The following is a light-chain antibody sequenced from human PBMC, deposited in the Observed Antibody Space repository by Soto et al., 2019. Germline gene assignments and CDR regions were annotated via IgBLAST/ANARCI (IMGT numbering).Light chain of an antibody. J-gene: IGLJ1*01. V-gene: IGLV2-14*03. Sequence: QSALTQPASVSGSPGQSITISCTGTSSDVGSVYNYVSWYQQHPGKAPKLMIYDVSNRPSGVSGRFSGSKSGNTASLTISGLQAEDEADYYCCSFTTTSTYVFGTGTKVTVL. CDR2: DVS. CDR1: SSDVGSVYNY. CDR3: CSFTTTSTYV.